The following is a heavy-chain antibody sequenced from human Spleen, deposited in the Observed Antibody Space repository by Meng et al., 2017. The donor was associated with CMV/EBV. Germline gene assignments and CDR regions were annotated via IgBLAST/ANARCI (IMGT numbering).Heavy chain of an antibody. CDR1: GFTFSRYA. D-gene: IGHD3/OR15-3a*01. CDR3: AREGDFWTGYYTEAFDI. CDR2: ISTSGGTI. V-gene: IGHV3-48*03. J-gene: IGHJ3*02. Sequence: GGSLRLSCAASGFTFSRYAMYWVRQAPGKGLEWVSYISTSGGTIYYADSLKGRFTISRDNAKNSLYLQMNSLRAEDTALYYCAREGDFWTGYYTEAFDIWGQGTMVTVSS.